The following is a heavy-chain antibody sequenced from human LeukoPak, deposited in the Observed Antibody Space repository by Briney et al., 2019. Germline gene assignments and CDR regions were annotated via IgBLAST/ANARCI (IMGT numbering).Heavy chain of an antibody. D-gene: IGHD6-19*01. CDR2: INPDGNER. Sequence: GRSLGLSCAASGFSFSSYYMSWVRQAPGKGLEWVALINPDGNERYYVDSVKGRFTISRDNARNSLYLQMDSLRDDDTAMYFCTRDLAAVPGPRMDVWGQGTTVTVSS. J-gene: IGHJ6*02. CDR3: TRDLAAVPGPRMDV. CDR1: GFSFSSYY. V-gene: IGHV3-7*03.